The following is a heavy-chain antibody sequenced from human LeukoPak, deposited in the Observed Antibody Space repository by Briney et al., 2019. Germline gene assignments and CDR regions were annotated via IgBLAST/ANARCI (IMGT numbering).Heavy chain of an antibody. J-gene: IGHJ4*02. CDR2: IYYSGST. V-gene: IGHV4-39*07. D-gene: IGHD1-26*01. Sequence: SETLSLTCTVSGGSISSYYWGWIRQPPGKGLEWIGSIYYSGSTYYNPSLKSRVTISVDTSKNQFSLKLSSVTAADTAMYYCARTSGTYFYLFDYWGQGTLVTVSS. CDR3: ARTSGTYFYLFDY. CDR1: GGSISSYY.